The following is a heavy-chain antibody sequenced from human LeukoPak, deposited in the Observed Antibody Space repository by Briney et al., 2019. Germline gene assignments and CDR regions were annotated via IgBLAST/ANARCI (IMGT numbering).Heavy chain of an antibody. CDR3: ARGPRVSGYYYDFDY. D-gene: IGHD3-22*01. Sequence: ASETLSLTCTVSGGSISSYYWSWLRQPPGKGVEWIGYIYYSGSTNYNPSLKSRVTISIATSKSQFSLKLSSVTAADTAVYYCARGPRVSGYYYDFDYWGQGTLVTVSS. CDR2: IYYSGST. V-gene: IGHV4-59*01. CDR1: GGSISSYY. J-gene: IGHJ4*02.